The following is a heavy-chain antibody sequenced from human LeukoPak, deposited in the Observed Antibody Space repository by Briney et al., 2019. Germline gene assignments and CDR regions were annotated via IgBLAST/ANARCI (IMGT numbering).Heavy chain of an antibody. D-gene: IGHD6-13*01. CDR3: ARSGEAAAGPHWAYYYYYYMDV. J-gene: IGHJ6*03. CDR2: IYYSGST. Sequence: SQTLSLTCTVSGGSISSGGYYWSWIRQHPGKGLEWIGYIYYSGSTYYNPSLKRRVTISVDTSKNQFSLKLSSVTAADTAVYYCARSGEAAAGPHWAYYYYYYMDVWGKGTTVTVSS. CDR1: GGSISSGGYY. V-gene: IGHV4-31*03.